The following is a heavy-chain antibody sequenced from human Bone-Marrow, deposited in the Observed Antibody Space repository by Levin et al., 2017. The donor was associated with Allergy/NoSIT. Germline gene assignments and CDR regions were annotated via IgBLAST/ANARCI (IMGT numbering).Heavy chain of an antibody. V-gene: IGHV3-23*01. D-gene: IGHD3-3*02. Sequence: PGGSLRLSCAASGFNFSSYGMSWVRQAPGKGLEWVSEISSGGGTTNYADSVKGRFTISRDNSHSTLYLQMNSLRTEDTAVYYCAKASGRHFLIGWDYHYALDVWGQGATVTVSS. CDR3: AKASGRHFLIGWDYHYALDV. J-gene: IGHJ6*02. CDR1: GFNFSSYG. CDR2: ISSGGGTT.